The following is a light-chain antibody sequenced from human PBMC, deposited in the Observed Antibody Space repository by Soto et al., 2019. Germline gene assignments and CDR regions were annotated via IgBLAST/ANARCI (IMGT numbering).Light chain of an antibody. V-gene: IGKV3-20*01. Sequence: IVLTHSPDTLSLSPGERATLSCRASESISSTHLVWYQKKPGQAPSLLIFGASSRATGVPDRFSGSGSGTDFTLTISGLEPEDFAEYYCQQYGSSPGTFGQVTKVDIK. J-gene: IGKJ1*01. CDR3: QQYGSSPGT. CDR2: GAS. CDR1: ESISSTH.